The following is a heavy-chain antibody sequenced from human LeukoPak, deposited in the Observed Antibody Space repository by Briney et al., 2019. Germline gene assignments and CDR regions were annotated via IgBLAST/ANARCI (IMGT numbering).Heavy chain of an antibody. D-gene: IGHD3-16*01. CDR1: GFTFSSYG. CDR3: AKDMAMREGRRDYLYHILVV. V-gene: IGHV3-30*02. J-gene: IGHJ6*04. Sequence: GGSLRLSCAASGFTFSSYGMHWVRQAPGKGLEWVAVIWYDGSNKYYADSVKGRFTISRDNSKNTLYLQMNSLRAEDTAVYYCAKDMAMREGRRDYLYHILVVWGKRTTVTVSS. CDR2: IWYDGSNK.